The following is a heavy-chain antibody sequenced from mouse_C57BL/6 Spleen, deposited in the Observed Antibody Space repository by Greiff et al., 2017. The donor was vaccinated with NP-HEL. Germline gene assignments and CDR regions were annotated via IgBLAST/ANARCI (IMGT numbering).Heavy chain of an antibody. D-gene: IGHD1-1*01. V-gene: IGHV8-12*01. CDR2: NYWDDDK. CDR3: ARGDYDSSSWYFDV. Sequence: QVTLKVSGPGILQSSQTLSLTCSFSGFSLSTSGMGVSWIRQPSGKGLEWLAHNYWDDDKRYNPSLKSRPTISKDTSRNQVFLKITSVDTADTATNYCARGDYDSSSWYFDVWGTGTTVTVSS. CDR1: GFSLSTSGMG. J-gene: IGHJ1*03.